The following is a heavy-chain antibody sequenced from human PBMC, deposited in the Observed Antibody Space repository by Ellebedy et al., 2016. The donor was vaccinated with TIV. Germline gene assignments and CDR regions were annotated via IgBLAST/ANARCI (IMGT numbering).Heavy chain of an antibody. V-gene: IGHV4-59*01. CDR2: SYYIGTT. J-gene: IGHJ6*02. CDR3: AGGSYTPYGMDV. Sequence: SETLSLTCAVYGGSFSGYYWSWIRQPPGKGLEWIGYSYYIGTTNYNPSLKSRVTISEDASKNQFSLRLSSVTAADTAVYYCAGGSYTPYGMDVWGRGTAVIVSS. D-gene: IGHD3-10*01. CDR1: GGSFSGYY.